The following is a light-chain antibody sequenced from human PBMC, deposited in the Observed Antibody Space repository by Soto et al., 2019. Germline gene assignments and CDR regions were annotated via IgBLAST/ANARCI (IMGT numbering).Light chain of an antibody. V-gene: IGKV3-11*01. CDR2: DAS. J-gene: IGKJ5*01. CDR3: QQRSNWAPIT. CDR1: QSVSSY. Sequence: EIVLTQSPATLSLSPGERATLSCRASQSVSSYLAWYQQKPGQAPRLLIYDASNRATGFPARFSGSGSGTDFTLTISSLEPEDFAVYYCQQRSNWAPITFGQGTRLEIK.